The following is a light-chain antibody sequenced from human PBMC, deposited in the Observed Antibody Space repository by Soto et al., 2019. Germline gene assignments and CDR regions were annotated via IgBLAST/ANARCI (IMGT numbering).Light chain of an antibody. J-gene: IGKJ4*01. Sequence: DIVMTQSPDSLAVSLGERDTMNCKCSRSVLYKSNNKNHLAWYQQKPGQPPQLIIYWASTRESGVPERFSGSGSGTDFTLTISSLEAEDVAFYWCQQYFDVPFTLGGGTKVDIK. CDR1: RSVLYKSNNKNH. CDR3: QQYFDVPFT. CDR2: WAS. V-gene: IGKV4-1*01.